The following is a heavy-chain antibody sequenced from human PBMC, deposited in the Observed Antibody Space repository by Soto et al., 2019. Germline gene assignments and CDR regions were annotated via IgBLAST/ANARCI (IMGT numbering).Heavy chain of an antibody. CDR3: ARDGGGTTVYAFDI. D-gene: IGHD4-4*01. CDR1: GYTFTGYY. CDR2: INPNSGGT. Sequence: ASVKVSCKASGYTFTGYYMHWVRQAPGQGLEWMGWINPNSGGTNYAQKFQGWVTMTRDTSISTAYMELSRLRSDDTAVYYCARDGGGTTVYAFDIWGQGTMVTVSS. J-gene: IGHJ3*02. V-gene: IGHV1-2*04.